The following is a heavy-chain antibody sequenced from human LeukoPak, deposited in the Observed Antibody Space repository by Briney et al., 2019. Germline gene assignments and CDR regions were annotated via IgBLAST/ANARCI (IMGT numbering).Heavy chain of an antibody. D-gene: IGHD4/OR15-4a*01. CDR2: IYYSGST. V-gene: IGHV4-59*08. CDR1: GGSISSYF. CDR3: ARHAAFADYQSHLTHFDY. J-gene: IGHJ4*02. Sequence: SETLSLTCTVSGGSISSYFCSWIRQSPGKGLEWIGYIYYSGSTNYNPSLKSRVTISVDTSKNQFSLKLSSVTAADTAVYYCARHAAFADYQSHLTHFDYWGQGTLVTVSS.